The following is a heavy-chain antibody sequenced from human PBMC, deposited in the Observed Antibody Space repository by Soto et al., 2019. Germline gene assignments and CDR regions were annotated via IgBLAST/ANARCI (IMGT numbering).Heavy chain of an antibody. CDR2: LSSSSSYI. CDR1: GFPFSSSS. CDR3: ARDEGAFDI. J-gene: IGHJ3*02. Sequence: EVQLVESGGGLVKPGGSLRLSCAASGFPFSSSSMNWVRQAPGKGLEWVSSLSSSSSYIYYADSVKGRFTISRDNAKNSLYLQMNSLRAEDTAVYYCARDEGAFDIWGQGTMVTVSS. V-gene: IGHV3-21*01.